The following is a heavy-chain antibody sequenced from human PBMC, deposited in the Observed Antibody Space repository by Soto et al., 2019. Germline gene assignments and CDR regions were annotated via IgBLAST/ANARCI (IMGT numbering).Heavy chain of an antibody. CDR1: RFTFSNYG. J-gene: IGHJ6*02. V-gene: IGHV3-33*01. CDR3: ARDDIPGRAVAIYGMDV. Sequence: GGSLRLSCAASRFTFSNYGMHWVRQAPGKGLEWVAVIWYDGSNKYYADSVKGRFTISRDNSKNTLYLQMNSLRAEDTAVYYCARDDIPGRAVAIYGMDVWGQGTTVTVS. D-gene: IGHD6-19*01. CDR2: IWYDGSNK.